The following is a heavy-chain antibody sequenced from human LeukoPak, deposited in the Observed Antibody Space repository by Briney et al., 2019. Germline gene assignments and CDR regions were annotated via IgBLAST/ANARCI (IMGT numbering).Heavy chain of an antibody. D-gene: IGHD3-9*01. V-gene: IGHV3-11*01. CDR2: ICSSVSTI. Sequence: GGSLRLSCVGSGFTFSDYCMSWIRQAPGKGLEWVSYICSSVSTIYYADSVRGRFTISRDNSKNTLYLQMNSLRAEDTAVYYCAKDRVTGYSNYYYYYMDVWGKGTTVTASS. CDR3: AKDRVTGYSNYYYYYMDV. J-gene: IGHJ6*03. CDR1: GFTFSDYC.